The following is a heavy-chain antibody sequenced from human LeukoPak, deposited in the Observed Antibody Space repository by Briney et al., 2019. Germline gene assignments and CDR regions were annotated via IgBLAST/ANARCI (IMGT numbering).Heavy chain of an antibody. CDR3: ARNQHVRNPSGSYDY. J-gene: IGHJ4*02. V-gene: IGHV1-18*01. Sequence: ASVKVSCKASGYTFTSYGISWVRQAPGQGLEWMGWISAYNGNTNYAQKLQGRVTMTTDTSTSTAYMELRSLRSDDTAVYYCARNQHVRNPSGSYDYWGQGTLVTVSS. CDR2: ISAYNGNT. D-gene: IGHD1-26*01. CDR1: GYTFTSYG.